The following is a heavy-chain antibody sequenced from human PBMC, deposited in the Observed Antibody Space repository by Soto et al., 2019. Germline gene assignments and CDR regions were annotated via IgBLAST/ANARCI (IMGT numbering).Heavy chain of an antibody. Sequence: VQLVESGGGLIQAGGSLRLSCAVSGFTVSNNFMMWVRQAPGKGLEWVSLIYSGGSISYADSVKGRFTISRDGSINMLYRQMNSLTAEDTAVYYCARDGNGQRGSPHWGQGTLVTVSS. D-gene: IGHD3-16*01. J-gene: IGHJ4*02. CDR2: IYSGGSI. CDR3: ARDGNGQRGSPH. V-gene: IGHV3-53*02. CDR1: GFTVSNNF.